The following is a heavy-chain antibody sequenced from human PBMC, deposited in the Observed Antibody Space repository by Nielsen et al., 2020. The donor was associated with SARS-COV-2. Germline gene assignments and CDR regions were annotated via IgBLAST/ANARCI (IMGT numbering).Heavy chain of an antibody. CDR3: VRDEASRGFPSSYYYGMDV. V-gene: IGHV1-18*01. Sequence: ASVKVSCKASGYTFVSYGISWVRQAPGQGLEWMGWISAYNGNTKYAQKLQGRVTMTTDTSTSTAYMELRSLRSDDTAVYFCVRDEASRGFPSSYYYGMDVWGQGTTVTVS. J-gene: IGHJ6*02. CDR2: ISAYNGNT. CDR1: GYTFVSYG. D-gene: IGHD3-22*01.